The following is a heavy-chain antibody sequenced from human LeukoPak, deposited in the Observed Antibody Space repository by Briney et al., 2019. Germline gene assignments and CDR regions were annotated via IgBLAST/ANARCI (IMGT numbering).Heavy chain of an antibody. J-gene: IGHJ4*02. CDR1: GGSISSGDYY. V-gene: IGHV4-30-4*08. CDR2: IYYSGST. Sequence: SQTLSLTCTVSGGSISSGDYYWSWIRQPPGKGLEWIGYIYYSGSTYYNPSLKSRVTISVDTSKNQFSLKLSSVTAADTAVYHCARVVADLSTYFDYWGQGTLVTVSS. D-gene: IGHD5-12*01. CDR3: ARVVADLSTYFDY.